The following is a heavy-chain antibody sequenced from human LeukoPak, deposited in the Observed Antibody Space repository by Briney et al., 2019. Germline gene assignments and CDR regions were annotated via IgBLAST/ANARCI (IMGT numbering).Heavy chain of an antibody. CDR1: GGTFSSYA. J-gene: IGHJ2*01. V-gene: IGHV1-69*13. D-gene: IGHD3-16*01. Sequence: SVKVSCKASGGTFSSYAISWVRQAPGQGHEWMGGIIPIFGTANYAQKFQGRVTITADESTSTAYMELSSLRSEDTAVYYCASLRNYGLPYWYFDLWGRGTLVTVSS. CDR3: ASLRNYGLPYWYFDL. CDR2: IIPIFGTA.